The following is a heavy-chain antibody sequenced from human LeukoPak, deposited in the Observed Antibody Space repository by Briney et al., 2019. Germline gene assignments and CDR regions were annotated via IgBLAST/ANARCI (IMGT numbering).Heavy chain of an antibody. CDR2: INPSGGST. V-gene: IGHV1-46*01. CDR1: GYTFTGYY. CDR3: ARDTQKVATTQYFDY. Sequence: GASVKVSCKASGYTFTGYYMHWVRQAPGRGLEWMGIINPSGGSTSYAQKFQGRVTMTRDTSTSTVYMELSSLRSEDTAVYYCARDTQKVATTQYFDYWGQGTLVTVSS. J-gene: IGHJ4*02. D-gene: IGHD5-12*01.